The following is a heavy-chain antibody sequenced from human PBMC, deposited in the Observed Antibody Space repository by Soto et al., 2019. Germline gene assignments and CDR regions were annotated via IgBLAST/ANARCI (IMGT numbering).Heavy chain of an antibody. CDR1: GYTFTGYY. V-gene: IGHV1-2*04. CDR3: ARGSDYYDSSGYYFFDY. D-gene: IGHD3-22*01. J-gene: IGHJ4*02. Sequence: QVQLVQSGAEVKKPGASVKVSCKASGYTFTGYYMHWVRQAPGQGLEWMGWINPNSGGTNYAQKFQGWVTMTRDTSISTAYMELSRLRSDDTAVYYCARGSDYYDSSGYYFFDYGGQGTLVTVSS. CDR2: INPNSGGT.